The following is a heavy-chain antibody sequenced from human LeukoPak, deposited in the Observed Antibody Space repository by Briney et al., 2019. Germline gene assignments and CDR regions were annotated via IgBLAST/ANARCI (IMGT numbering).Heavy chain of an antibody. CDR3: AKDQFVLLWFGEVPFDY. V-gene: IGHV3-23*01. D-gene: IGHD3-10*01. CDR1: GFTFSSYG. Sequence: GGTLRLSCAASGFTFSSYGMSWVRQAPGKGLEWVSAISGSGGSTYYADSVKGRFTISRDNSKNTLYLQMNSLSAEDTAVYYCAKDQFVLLWFGEVPFDYWGQGTLVTVSS. J-gene: IGHJ4*02. CDR2: ISGSGGST.